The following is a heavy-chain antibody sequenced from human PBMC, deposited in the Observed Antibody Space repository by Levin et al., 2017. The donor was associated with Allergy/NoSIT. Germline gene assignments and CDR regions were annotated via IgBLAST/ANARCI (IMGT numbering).Heavy chain of an antibody. CDR3: ARSGKQQLDPWGYYYYYMDV. V-gene: IGHV3-21*01. CDR1: GFTFSSYS. D-gene: IGHD6-13*01. Sequence: GGSLRLSCAASGFTFSSYSMNWVRQAPGKGLEWVSSISSSSSYIYYADSVKGRFTISRDNAKNSLYLQMNSLRAEDTAVYYCARSGKQQLDPWGYYYYYMDVWGKGTTVTVSS. J-gene: IGHJ6*03. CDR2: ISSSSSYI.